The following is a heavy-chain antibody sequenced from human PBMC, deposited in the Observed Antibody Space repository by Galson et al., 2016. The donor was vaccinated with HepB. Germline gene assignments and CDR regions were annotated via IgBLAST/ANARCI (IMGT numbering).Heavy chain of an antibody. CDR3: ARAFGGDYDCFDP. D-gene: IGHD4-17*01. J-gene: IGHJ5*02. CDR1: GGSFSTYT. V-gene: IGHV1-69*06. CDR2: IIPIFGAA. Sequence: SVKVSCKASGGSFSTYTTSWLRQAPGQGPEWMGGIIPIFGAANYAQNFQGRVTITADKPTTTSYMELSSLRSEDTAVYYCARAFGGDYDCFDPWGQGTLVTVSS.